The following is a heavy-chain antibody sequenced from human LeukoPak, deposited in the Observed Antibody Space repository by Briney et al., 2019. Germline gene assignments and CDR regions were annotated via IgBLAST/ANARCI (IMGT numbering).Heavy chain of an antibody. J-gene: IGHJ4*02. D-gene: IGHD3-10*01. CDR3: ARVYYYGSALY. CDR1: GGSISSSSYY. V-gene: IGHV4-39*01. Sequence: PSETLSLTCTVSGGSISSSSYYWGWIRQPPGKGLEWIGSFYYSGSTYYNPSLKSRVTISVDTSKNQFSLKLSSVTAADTAVYYCARVYYYGSALYWGQGTLVTVSS. CDR2: FYYSGST.